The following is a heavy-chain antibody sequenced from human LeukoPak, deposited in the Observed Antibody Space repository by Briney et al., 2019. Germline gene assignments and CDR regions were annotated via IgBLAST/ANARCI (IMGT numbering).Heavy chain of an antibody. CDR3: ARIPDHNWYFDL. D-gene: IGHD1-14*01. Sequence: ASVRVSCKASGYPFTTYDINWVRKATGQGLEWMGWMNPSSGYTGYSQKFQGRVTMTRNTSITTAYMELSSLRSEDTAVYYCARIPDHNWYFDLWGRGTLVTVSS. V-gene: IGHV1-8*01. CDR2: MNPSSGYT. CDR1: GYPFTTYD. J-gene: IGHJ2*01.